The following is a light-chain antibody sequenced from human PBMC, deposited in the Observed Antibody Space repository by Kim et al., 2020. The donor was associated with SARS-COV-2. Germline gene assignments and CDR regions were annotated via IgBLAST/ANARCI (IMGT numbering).Light chain of an antibody. CDR2: DAS. J-gene: IGKJ5*01. CDR1: QSISSW. V-gene: IGKV1-5*01. Sequence: GDRVTITCRASQSISSWLAWYQQKPGKAPKLRIYDASSLESGVPSRFSGSGSGTEFTLPISSLQPDDFATYYCQQYNNFITFGQGTRLEIK. CDR3: QQYNNFIT.